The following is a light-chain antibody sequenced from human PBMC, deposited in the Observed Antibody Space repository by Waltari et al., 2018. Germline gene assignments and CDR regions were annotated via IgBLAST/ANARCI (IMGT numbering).Light chain of an antibody. CDR1: QGISND. J-gene: IGKJ1*01. CDR2: AAS. Sequence: DIQVTQSPSAMAASVGDRVTIPCGASQGISNDLTWFQQKPGKVARRLIYAASSLPSGDPSRFSGSAAATAFTLTICSLQPEEFETHYRVQHKNYPRTCGQGPKVEI. CDR3: VQHKNYPRT. V-gene: IGKV1-17*03.